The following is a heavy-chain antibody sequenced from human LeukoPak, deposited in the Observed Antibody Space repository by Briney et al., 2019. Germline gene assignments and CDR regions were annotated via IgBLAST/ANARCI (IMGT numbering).Heavy chain of an antibody. CDR2: IYWDDDK. CDR3: AHGKNEGIAVAGTSTVYFDY. V-gene: IGHV2-5*02. CDR1: GFSLSTSGVG. Sequence: ESGPTLVKPTQTLTLTCTFSGFSLSTSGVGVGWIRQPPGKALEWLALIYWDDDKRYSPSLKSRLTITKDTSKNQVVLTMTNMDPVDTATYYCAHGKNEGIAVAGTSTVYFDYWGQGTLVTVSS. J-gene: IGHJ4*02. D-gene: IGHD6-19*01.